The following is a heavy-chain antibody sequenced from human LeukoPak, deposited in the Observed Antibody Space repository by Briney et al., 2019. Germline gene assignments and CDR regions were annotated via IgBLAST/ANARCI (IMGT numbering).Heavy chain of an antibody. CDR2: ISASGGST. D-gene: IGHD6-19*01. J-gene: IGHJ4*02. CDR1: GFTFSSYA. V-gene: IGHV3-23*01. CDR3: AKPQRVGYSSGSGPFDY. Sequence: GGSLRLSCAASGFTFSSYAMSWVRKAPGKGLEWISGISASGGSTDYADSVKGRFTISRGISKNTLYLQMNSLRADDTAVYYCAKPQRVGYSSGSGPFDYWGQGTLVTVSS.